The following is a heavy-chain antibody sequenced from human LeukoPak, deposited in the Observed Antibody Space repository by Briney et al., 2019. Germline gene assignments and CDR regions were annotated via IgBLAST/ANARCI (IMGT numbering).Heavy chain of an antibody. V-gene: IGHV3-30-3*01. D-gene: IGHD3-22*01. J-gene: IGHJ6*02. CDR2: ISYDGSNK. CDR3: ARGQWFHMLYYGMDV. Sequence: GRSLRLSCAASGFTFSSYAMHWVRQAPGRGLEWVAVISYDGSNKYYADSVKGRFTISRDNSKNTLYLQMNSLRAEDTAVYYCARGQWFHMLYYGMDVWGQGTTGTVSS. CDR1: GFTFSSYA.